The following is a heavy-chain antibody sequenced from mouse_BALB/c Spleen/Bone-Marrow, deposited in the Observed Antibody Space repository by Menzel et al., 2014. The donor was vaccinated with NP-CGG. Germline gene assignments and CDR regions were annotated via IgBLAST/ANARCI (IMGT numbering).Heavy chain of an antibody. CDR3: VRHGYFGNYYYALDY. Sequence: EXKVVDSGGGLVQPKGSLKLSCAASGFTFNTYAMNWVRQAPGKGLEWVARIRSKSNNYATYYADSVKDRFTISRDDSQNMLYLQMNNLKTEDTAMYYCVRHGYFGNYYYALDYWGQGTSVTVSS. CDR2: IRSKSNNYAT. J-gene: IGHJ4*01. CDR1: GFTFNTYA. D-gene: IGHD2-1*01. V-gene: IGHV10-1*02.